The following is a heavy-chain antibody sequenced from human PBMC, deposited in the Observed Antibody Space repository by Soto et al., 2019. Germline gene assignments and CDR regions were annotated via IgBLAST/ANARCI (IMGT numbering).Heavy chain of an antibody. V-gene: IGHV3-9*01. CDR2: VDWNSGST. J-gene: IGHJ6*02. CDR1: GFTFDDFA. CDR3: VKGRGSYEVKFGMDV. Sequence: DVQLVESGGGLVQPGRSLRLSCEASGFTFDDFAMHWVRQAPGKGLEWVSGVDWNSGSTAYADSVKGRFTISRDNARNSLSLQMNSLRAEDSALSYCVKGRGSYEVKFGMDVWGQGTMVTVSS. D-gene: IGHD6-25*01.